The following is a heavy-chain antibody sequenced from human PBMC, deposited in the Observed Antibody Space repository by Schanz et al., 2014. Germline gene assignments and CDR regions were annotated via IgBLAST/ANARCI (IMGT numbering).Heavy chain of an antibody. CDR3: AKEDRTHSSDYVY. CDR2: ISGSGDHT. V-gene: IGHV3-NL1*01. Sequence: VQLVESGGGLVKPGGSLRLSCAASGFTFNDYWMHWVRQAPGKGLEWVSVISGSGDHTHYADSVRGRFTISRDDSKNTLYLQMNSLRPEDTAVYYCAKEDRTHSSDYVYWGQGTLVTVSS. D-gene: IGHD3-22*01. CDR1: GFTFNDYW. J-gene: IGHJ4*02.